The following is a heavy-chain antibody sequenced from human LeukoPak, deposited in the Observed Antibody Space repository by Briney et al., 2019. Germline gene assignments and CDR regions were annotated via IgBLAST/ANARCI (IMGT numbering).Heavy chain of an antibody. CDR2: ISSSSSYI. Sequence: GGSLRLSCAASGFTFSSYSMNWVRQAPGKGLEWVSSISSSSSYICYADSVKGRFTISRDNAKNSLYLQMNSLRAEDTAVYYCARGRVYGDYVFDYWGQGTLVTVSS. J-gene: IGHJ4*02. CDR3: ARGRVYGDYVFDY. D-gene: IGHD4-17*01. V-gene: IGHV3-21*01. CDR1: GFTFSSYS.